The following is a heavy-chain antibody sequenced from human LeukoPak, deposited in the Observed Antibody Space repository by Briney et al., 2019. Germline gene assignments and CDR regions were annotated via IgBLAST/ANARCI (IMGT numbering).Heavy chain of an antibody. CDR2: IYYSRST. CDR3: ARGSYDVLTGYSTFGEY. CDR1: GGSISGSSYY. J-gene: IGHJ4*02. Sequence: SETLSLTCTASGGSISGSSYYWGWIRQPPGKGLDWIGSIYYSRSTYYNPSLKSRVTVSLDTSKNQFSLKLSSVTAADTAVYYCARGSYDVLTGYSTFGEYWGKGTLLTVSS. V-gene: IGHV4-39*01. D-gene: IGHD3-9*01.